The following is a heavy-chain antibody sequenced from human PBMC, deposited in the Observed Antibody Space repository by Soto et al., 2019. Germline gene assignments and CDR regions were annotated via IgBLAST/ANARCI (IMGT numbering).Heavy chain of an antibody. CDR1: GGSISSSNSY. Sequence: QLQLQESGPGLVKPSETLSLTCTVSGGSISSSNSYWAWIRQPPGKGLEWVGSISYRGNTYYNPSLKSRVPLSVDTSKNQVSLELTSGTAADTAVYFCARRNTMPSVTTFDIWGHGTMVTLSS. D-gene: IGHD3-3*01. CDR2: ISYRGNT. J-gene: IGHJ3*02. V-gene: IGHV4-39*01. CDR3: ARRNTMPSVTTFDI.